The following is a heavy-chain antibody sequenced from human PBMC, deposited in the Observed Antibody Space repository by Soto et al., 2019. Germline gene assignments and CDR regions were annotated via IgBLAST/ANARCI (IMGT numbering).Heavy chain of an antibody. Sequence: LKISCKGSGYSFTSYWIGWVRQMPGKGLEWMGIIYPGDSDTRYSPSFQGQVTISADKSISTAYLQWSSLKASDTAMYYCARSVSSYSSSWYGDYYYYGMDVWGQGTTVTVSS. V-gene: IGHV5-51*01. CDR1: GYSFTSYW. J-gene: IGHJ6*02. D-gene: IGHD6-13*01. CDR3: ARSVSSYSSSWYGDYYYYGMDV. CDR2: IYPGDSDT.